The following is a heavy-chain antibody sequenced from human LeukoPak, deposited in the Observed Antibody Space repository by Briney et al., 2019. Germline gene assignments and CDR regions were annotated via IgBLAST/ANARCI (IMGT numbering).Heavy chain of an antibody. J-gene: IGHJ4*02. V-gene: IGHV4-34*01. CDR3: ARVEYGGKAHYYFDY. D-gene: IGHD4-23*01. CDR1: GGSFSGYY. CDR2: INHSGST. Sequence: SETLSLTCAVYGGSFSGYYWSWIRQPPGKGLEWIGEINHSGSTNYNPSLKSRVTISVDTSKNQFSLKLSSVTAADTAVYYCARVEYGGKAHYYFDYWGQGTLVTVSS.